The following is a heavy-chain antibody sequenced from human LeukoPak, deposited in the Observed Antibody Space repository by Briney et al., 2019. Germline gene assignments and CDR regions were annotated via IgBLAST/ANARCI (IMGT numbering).Heavy chain of an antibody. CDR1: GFTFSSYA. D-gene: IGHD3-3*01. J-gene: IGHJ4*02. Sequence: GGSLRLSCAASGFTFSSYAMTWVRQAPGKGLEWVANIKQDGSEKYYVDSVKGRFTVSRDNAKNSLYLQMNSLRAEDTAVYFCTRDVLLHPGDDYWGQGTLVTVSS. CDR3: TRDVLLHPGDDY. CDR2: IKQDGSEK. V-gene: IGHV3-7*04.